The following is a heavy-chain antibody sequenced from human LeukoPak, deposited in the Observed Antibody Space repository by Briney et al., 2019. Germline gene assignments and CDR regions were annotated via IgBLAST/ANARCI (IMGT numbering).Heavy chain of an antibody. J-gene: IGHJ3*02. CDR1: GGSISSYY. CDR2: IYYSRST. D-gene: IGHD3-22*01. Sequence: SETLSLTCTVSGGSISSYYWSWIRQPPRKGLEWIGYIYYSRSTNYNPPLKSRVTISVDTSKNQFSLKLSSVTAADTAVYYCARHVKGWLLLKEGLGAFDIWGQGTMVTVSS. V-gene: IGHV4-59*08. CDR3: ARHVKGWLLLKEGLGAFDI.